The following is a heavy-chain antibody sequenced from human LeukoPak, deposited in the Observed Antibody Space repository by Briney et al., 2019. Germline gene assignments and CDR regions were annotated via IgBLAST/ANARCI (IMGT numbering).Heavy chain of an antibody. Sequence: PPETLSLTCTVSGDSISGSSDYWGWIRQPPGKGLEWIGSIYYSGSTYYNPSLKSRVTISVDTSKNQFSLKLSSVTAADTAVYYCARHGRLWFGDHKSRAKNWFDPWGQGTLVTVSS. CDR2: IYYSGST. CDR1: GDSISGSSDY. D-gene: IGHD3-10*01. V-gene: IGHV4-39*07. CDR3: ARHGRLWFGDHKSRAKNWFDP. J-gene: IGHJ5*02.